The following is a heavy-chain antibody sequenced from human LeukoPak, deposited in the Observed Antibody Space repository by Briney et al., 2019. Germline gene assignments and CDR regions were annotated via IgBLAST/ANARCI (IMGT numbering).Heavy chain of an antibody. V-gene: IGHV3-11*01. J-gene: IGHJ5*02. CDR2: ISSSGSVI. D-gene: IGHD6-19*01. CDR3: ARVWDSSGWSRFDP. Sequence: NPGGSLRLSCAASGFTFSGYYMSWIRQAPRKGLEWISSISSSGSVIYYADSVKGRFTISRDNAKNSLYVEMNSLRADDTAVYYCARVWDSSGWSRFDPWGQGTRVTVSS. CDR1: GFTFSGYY.